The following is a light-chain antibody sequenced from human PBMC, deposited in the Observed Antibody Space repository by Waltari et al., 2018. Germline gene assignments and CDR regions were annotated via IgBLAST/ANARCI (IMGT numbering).Light chain of an antibody. V-gene: IGLV2-23*03. J-gene: IGLJ2*01. CDR2: DGT. CDR1: SSDIGSYKL. Sequence: QSALTQPASVSGSPGQSITISCTGTSSDIGSYKLVSWYQQHPGKAPKLMIYDGTKRPSGVSNRFSASKSGNTASLTISGLQAEDEADYYCCSFASPNTVIVGGGTKLTVL. CDR3: CSFASPNTVI.